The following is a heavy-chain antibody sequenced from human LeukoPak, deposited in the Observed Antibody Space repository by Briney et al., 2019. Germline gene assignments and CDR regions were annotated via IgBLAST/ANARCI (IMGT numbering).Heavy chain of an antibody. CDR3: ARVPSMIRGVVNYGMDV. CDR2: IIPILGIA. J-gene: IGHJ6*02. V-gene: IGHV1-69*04. D-gene: IGHD3-10*01. Sequence: SVKVSCKASEYTFSVYHIHWVRLAPGQGLEWMGRIIPILGIANYAQKFQGRVTITADKSTSTAYMELRRLTSDDTAVYYCARVPSMIRGVVNYGMDVWGQGTTVTVSS. CDR1: EYTFSVYH.